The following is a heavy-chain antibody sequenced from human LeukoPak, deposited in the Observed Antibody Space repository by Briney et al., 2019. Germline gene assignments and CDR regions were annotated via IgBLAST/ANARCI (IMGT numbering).Heavy chain of an antibody. CDR2: ISGSGGST. Sequence: GGSLRLSCAASGFTFSNSAMSWARQAPGKGLEWVSGISGSGGSTYYAESVKDRFTISRDNSKNTLYLQMNSLRAEDTAVYYCAKDRTSSPGAYWGQGTLVTVSS. V-gene: IGHV3-23*01. D-gene: IGHD6-6*01. CDR1: GFTFSNSA. J-gene: IGHJ4*02. CDR3: AKDRTSSPGAY.